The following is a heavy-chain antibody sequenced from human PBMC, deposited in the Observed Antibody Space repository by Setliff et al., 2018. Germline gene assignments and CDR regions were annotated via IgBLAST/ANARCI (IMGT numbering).Heavy chain of an antibody. Sequence: SVKVSCKSSGGTFKNHAISWVRQAPGQGLEWMGGTIPMFDRPNYAQKFQGRVAITADESTNTAYIEISSLRYEDTAVYYCARGNMDVVAAGGKYSGLAFWGQGTTVTVSS. D-gene: IGHD6-13*01. CDR1: GGTFKNHA. J-gene: IGHJ6*02. CDR3: ARGNMDVVAAGGKYSGLAF. CDR2: TIPMFDRP. V-gene: IGHV1-69*13.